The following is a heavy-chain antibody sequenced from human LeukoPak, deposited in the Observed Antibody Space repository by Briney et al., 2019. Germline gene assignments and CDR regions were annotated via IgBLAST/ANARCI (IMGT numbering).Heavy chain of an antibody. J-gene: IGHJ4*02. CDR1: GYTFTSYG. Sequence: GASVKVSCKASGYTFTSYGISWVRQAPGQGLEWMGGIIPIFGTANYAQKFQGRVTITADESTSTAYMELSSLRSEDTAVYYCARNHGRCSSTSCYAGTQYFDYWGQGTLVTVSS. CDR3: ARNHGRCSSTSCYAGTQYFDY. D-gene: IGHD2-2*01. V-gene: IGHV1-69*13. CDR2: IIPIFGTA.